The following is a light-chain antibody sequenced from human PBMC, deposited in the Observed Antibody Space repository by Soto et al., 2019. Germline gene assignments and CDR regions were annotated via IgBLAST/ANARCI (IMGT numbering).Light chain of an antibody. CDR2: AAS. J-gene: IGKJ4*01. CDR1: QSISSY. V-gene: IGKV1-39*01. CDR3: QQSYSTPLT. Sequence: IHMTHSPSSLSASLLYRVTITFLASQSISSYLNWYQQKPGKAPKLLIYAASSLQSGVPSRFSGSGSGTDFTLTISSLQPEDFATYYCQQSYSTPLTFGGGTKVDIK.